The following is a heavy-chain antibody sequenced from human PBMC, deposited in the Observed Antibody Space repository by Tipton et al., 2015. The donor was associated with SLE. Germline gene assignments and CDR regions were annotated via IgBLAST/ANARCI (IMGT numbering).Heavy chain of an antibody. CDR2: IRYDGSNK. V-gene: IGHV3-30*02. CDR3: ARRGHPDAFDI. J-gene: IGHJ3*02. Sequence: SLRLSCAASGFTFSSYGMYWVRQAPGKGLEWVAFIRYDGSNKYYADSVKGRFTISRDNSKKTLYLQMNSLRAEDTAVYYCARRGHPDAFDIWGQGTMVTVSS. CDR1: GFTFSSYG.